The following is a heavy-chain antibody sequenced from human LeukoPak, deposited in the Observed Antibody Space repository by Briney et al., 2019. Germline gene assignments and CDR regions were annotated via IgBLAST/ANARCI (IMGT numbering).Heavy chain of an antibody. CDR2: IIPIFGTA. Sequence: SVKVSYKASGGTFSSYAISWVRQAPGQGLEWMGRIIPIFGTANCAQKFQGRVTITTDESTSTAYMELSSLRSEDTAVYYCARDDYYDSSGYGDYWGQGTLVTVSS. D-gene: IGHD3-22*01. J-gene: IGHJ4*02. V-gene: IGHV1-69*05. CDR1: GGTFSSYA. CDR3: ARDDYYDSSGYGDY.